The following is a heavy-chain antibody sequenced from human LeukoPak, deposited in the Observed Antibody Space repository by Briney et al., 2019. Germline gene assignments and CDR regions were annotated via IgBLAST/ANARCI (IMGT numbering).Heavy chain of an antibody. Sequence: PSETLSLTCTVSGGSISSYYWSWIRQPAGKGLEWIGRIYTSGSTNYNPSLKSRVTMSVDTSKNQFSLKLSSVTAADTAVYYCARVVSQVFDWPKNWFDPWGQGTLVTVSS. D-gene: IGHD3-9*01. V-gene: IGHV4-4*07. J-gene: IGHJ5*02. CDR3: ARVVSQVFDWPKNWFDP. CDR1: GGSISSYY. CDR2: IYTSGST.